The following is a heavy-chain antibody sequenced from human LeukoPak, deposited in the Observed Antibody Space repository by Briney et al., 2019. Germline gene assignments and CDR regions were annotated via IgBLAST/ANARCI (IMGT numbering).Heavy chain of an antibody. Sequence: SGPTLVKPSETLSLTCTVSGGSISSYYWSWIRQPAGKGLEWIGRIYTSGSTNYNPSLKSRVTMSVDTSKNQFSLKLSSVTAADTAVYYCARERLNVLLWFGENDAFDIWGQGTMVTVSS. J-gene: IGHJ3*02. CDR3: ARERLNVLLWFGENDAFDI. CDR1: GGSISSYY. D-gene: IGHD3-10*01. CDR2: IYTSGST. V-gene: IGHV4-4*07.